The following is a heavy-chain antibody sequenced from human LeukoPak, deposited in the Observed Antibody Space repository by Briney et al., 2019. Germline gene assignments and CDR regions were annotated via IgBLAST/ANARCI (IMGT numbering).Heavy chain of an antibody. CDR1: GYTFTSYG. CDR3: AREATLTWLSGYSYYHYGMDV. Sequence: ASVKVSCKASGYTFTSYGISWVRQAPGQGLEWMGWISAYNGNTNYAQKLQGRVTMTTDTSTSTAYMELRSLRSDDTAVYYCAREATLTWLSGYSYYHYGMDVWGQGTTVTVSS. J-gene: IGHJ6*02. V-gene: IGHV1-18*01. D-gene: IGHD3-3*01. CDR2: ISAYNGNT.